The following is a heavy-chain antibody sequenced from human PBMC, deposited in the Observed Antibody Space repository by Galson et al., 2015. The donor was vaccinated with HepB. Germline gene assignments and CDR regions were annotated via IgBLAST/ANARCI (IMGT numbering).Heavy chain of an antibody. J-gene: IGHJ4*02. V-gene: IGHV3-11*06. CDR2: ISSSSSYT. CDR1: GFTFSDYY. D-gene: IGHD2-21*01. CDR3: ATDRAAYGREPFDY. Sequence: SLRLSCAASGFTFSDYYMTWIRQAPGKGLEWVSYISSSSSYTNYADSVKGRFTISRDNAKNSLYLQMNSLRAEDMAVYYCATDRAAYGREPFDYWGQGTLVTVSS.